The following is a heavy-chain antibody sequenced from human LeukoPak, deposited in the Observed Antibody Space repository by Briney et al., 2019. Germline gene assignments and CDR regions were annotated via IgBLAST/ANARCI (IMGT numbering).Heavy chain of an antibody. J-gene: IGHJ5*02. CDR1: GFTFSNYA. V-gene: IGHV3-30*04. Sequence: GGSLRLSCTASGFTFSNYAIHWVRQAPGKGLEWVAVISDHGSEKYYADSMRGRFSISRDNSMDTLYLQMNSLRDEDQAIYFCAKVFVLMRGTPENWFDPWGQGTLVTVSS. CDR2: ISDHGSEK. D-gene: IGHD1-14*01. CDR3: AKVFVLMRGTPENWFDP.